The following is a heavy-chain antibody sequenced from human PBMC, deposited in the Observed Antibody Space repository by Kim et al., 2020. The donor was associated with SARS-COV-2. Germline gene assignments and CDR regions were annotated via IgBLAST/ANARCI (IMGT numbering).Heavy chain of an antibody. CDR2: LSYSGSS. CDR1: GASISGSTFY. V-gene: IGHV4-39*01. Sequence: SETLSLTCTVSGASISGSTFYWGWIRQPPGKGLEWIGSLSYSGSSYFNPSLKSRVTISVDTSKNQFSLKLNSVTAADTAVYHCTRHVSGHYNLYYWGQGTLVTVSS. D-gene: IGHD3-3*01. J-gene: IGHJ4*02. CDR3: TRHVSGHYNLYY.